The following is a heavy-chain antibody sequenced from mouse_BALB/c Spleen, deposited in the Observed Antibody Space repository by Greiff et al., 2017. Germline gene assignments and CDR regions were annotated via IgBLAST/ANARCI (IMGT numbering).Heavy chain of an antibody. D-gene: IGHD4-1*01. CDR1: GFSLTSYG. CDR3: ARVGSGTKGAYAMDY. J-gene: IGHJ4*01. V-gene: IGHV2-9*02. CDR2: IWAGGST. Sequence: VQLKESGPGLVAPSQSLSITCTVSGFSLTSYGVHWVRQPPGKGLEWLGVIWAGGSTNYNSALMSRLSISKDNSKSQVFLKMNSLQTDDTAMYYCARVGSGTKGAYAMDYWGQGTSVTVSS.